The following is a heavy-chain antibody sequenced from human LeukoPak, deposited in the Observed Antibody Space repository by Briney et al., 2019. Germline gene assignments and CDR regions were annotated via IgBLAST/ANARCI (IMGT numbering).Heavy chain of an antibody. D-gene: IGHD3-10*01. CDR2: INTDGNST. CDR3: GKAYPHGSGSNNVTFDY. Sequence: GGSLRLSCAASGFTFSSYWMHWVRQVPGKGLVWVSRINTDGNSTRYADSVKGRFTISRDNSRNMLFLQLNSLRAEDTAVYYCGKAYPHGSGSNNVTFDYWGQGTLVAVSS. J-gene: IGHJ4*02. CDR1: GFTFSSYW. V-gene: IGHV3-74*01.